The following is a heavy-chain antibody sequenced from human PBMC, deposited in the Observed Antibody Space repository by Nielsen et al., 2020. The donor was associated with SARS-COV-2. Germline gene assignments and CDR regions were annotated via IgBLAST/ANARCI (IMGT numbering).Heavy chain of an antibody. Sequence: GGSLRLSCAASGLSISNYALHWVRRAPGKGLGWVAMISYEGSYKYYADSVKGRFAISRENSRNTVFLQMNSLTTDDTAVYYCARGAVAGASSLDYWGQGTLVTVSS. CDR2: ISYEGSYK. CDR1: GLSISNYA. V-gene: IGHV3-30*09. D-gene: IGHD6-19*01. J-gene: IGHJ4*02. CDR3: ARGAVAGASSLDY.